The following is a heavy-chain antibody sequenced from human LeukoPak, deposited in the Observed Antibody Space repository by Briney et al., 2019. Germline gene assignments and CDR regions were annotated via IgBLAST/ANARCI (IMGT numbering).Heavy chain of an antibody. CDR3: AREPESDVLQLPIDI. CDR2: ISAYNGNT. CDR1: GYTFTSYG. D-gene: IGHD1-1*01. J-gene: IGHJ3*02. V-gene: IGHV1-18*01. Sequence: ASVKVSCKASGYTFTSYGISWVRQAPGQGLEWMGWISAYNGNTNYSQKFQGRVTITRDTSASTAYMELSSLRSEDTAVFYCAREPESDVLQLPIDIWGQGTMVTVSS.